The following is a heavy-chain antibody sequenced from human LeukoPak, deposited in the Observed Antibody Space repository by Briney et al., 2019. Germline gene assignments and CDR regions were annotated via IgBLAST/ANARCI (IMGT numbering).Heavy chain of an antibody. J-gene: IGHJ5*02. V-gene: IGHV1-69*04. CDR2: IIPILGIA. Sequence: ASVKVSCKASGGTFSSYAISWVRQAPGQGLEWMGRIIPILGIANYAQKFQGRVTITADKSTSTAYMELSSLRSEDTAVYYCARAAVAGLFDPWGQGTLVTVSS. CDR1: GGTFSSYA. CDR3: ARAAVAGLFDP. D-gene: IGHD6-19*01.